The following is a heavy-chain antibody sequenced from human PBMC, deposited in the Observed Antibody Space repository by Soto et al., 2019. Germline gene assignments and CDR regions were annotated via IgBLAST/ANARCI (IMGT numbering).Heavy chain of an antibody. CDR3: ARRAETNGWNGFGADKYYFDF. Sequence: ASVKVSCKASGYTFTSYDIYWVRQATGQGLEWMGWMNPNTGNSGYAQKFQGRVAMTSDTSISTAHMELSSLRSEDTAVYYCARRAETNGWNGFGADKYYFDFWGQGTLVTVSS. J-gene: IGHJ4*02. CDR1: GYTFTSYD. D-gene: IGHD1-1*01. V-gene: IGHV1-8*01. CDR2: MNPNTGNS.